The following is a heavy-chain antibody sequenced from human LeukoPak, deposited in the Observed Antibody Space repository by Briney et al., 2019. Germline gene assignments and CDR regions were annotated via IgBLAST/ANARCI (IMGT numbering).Heavy chain of an antibody. V-gene: IGHV4-39*01. Sequence: ETLSLTCTVSGGSISISNYYWAWMRQPPGKGLEWIASINYSGSTYYNPSLRSRVTTSVDTSKNQFSLKVSSVTAADTTVYYCASYMVAAGTKYYFDHWGQGTLVTVSS. CDR1: GGSISISNYY. CDR3: ASYMVAAGTKYYFDH. J-gene: IGHJ4*02. D-gene: IGHD6-13*01. CDR2: INYSGST.